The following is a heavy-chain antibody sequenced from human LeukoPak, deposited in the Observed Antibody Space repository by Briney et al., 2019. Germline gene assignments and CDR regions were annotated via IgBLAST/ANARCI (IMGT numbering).Heavy chain of an antibody. Sequence: PGRSLRLSCTGTGFTFGSYAMHWVRQAPGQGLEWLVIISYDGTNKYFADSVKGRFTIPRDNSKSTLYLEMDSLRTEDTALYFCVREGRILRFSAWFPYYLDSWGQGTLVTVSS. CDR3: VREGRILRFSAWFPYYLDS. V-gene: IGHV3-30-3*01. CDR2: ISYDGTNK. J-gene: IGHJ4*02. CDR1: GFTFGSYA. D-gene: IGHD3-3*01.